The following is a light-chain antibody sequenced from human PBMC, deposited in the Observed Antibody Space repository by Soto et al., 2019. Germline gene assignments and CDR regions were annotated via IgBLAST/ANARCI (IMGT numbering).Light chain of an antibody. Sequence: IQMTQSPSSLSASVGDRVTIACRASQGIRNALAWYQQRPGKAPTLLIYASSNLQAGVPSRFRGSGSGAEFTLTIISLQPEDSATYYCLQDYTYPRTFGQGTKVEI. CDR3: LQDYTYPRT. CDR2: ASS. J-gene: IGKJ1*01. V-gene: IGKV1-6*01. CDR1: QGIRNA.